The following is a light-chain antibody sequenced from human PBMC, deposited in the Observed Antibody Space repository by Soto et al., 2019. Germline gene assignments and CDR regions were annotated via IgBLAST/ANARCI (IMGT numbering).Light chain of an antibody. V-gene: IGLV2-14*03. CDR2: EVT. J-gene: IGLJ3*02. CDR3: SSYTTSSTLV. Sequence: QSALTQPASVFGSPGQSITISCTGTSSDVGGYNFVSWYQQLPGKAPKLMIYEVTKRPSGVSNRFSGSKSGNTASLTISGLQAEDEADYYCSSYTTSSTLVFGGGTKVTVL. CDR1: SSDVGGYNF.